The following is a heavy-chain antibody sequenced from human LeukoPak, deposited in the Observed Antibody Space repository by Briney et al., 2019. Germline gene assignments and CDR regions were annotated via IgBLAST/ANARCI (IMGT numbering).Heavy chain of an antibody. V-gene: IGHV1-24*01. D-gene: IGHD3-10*01. Sequence: GASVKVSCKVSGYTLTELSMHWVRQAPGKGLEWMGGFDPADGETIYAQKFQGRVTMTEDTSTDTAYMELSSLRSEDTAVYYCATADGVRGVIPEFFDYWGQGTLVTVSS. CDR3: ATADGVRGVIPEFFDY. J-gene: IGHJ4*02. CDR2: FDPADGET. CDR1: GYTLTELS.